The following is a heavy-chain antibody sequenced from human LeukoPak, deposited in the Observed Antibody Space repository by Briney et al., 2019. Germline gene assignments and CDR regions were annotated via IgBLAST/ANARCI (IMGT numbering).Heavy chain of an antibody. CDR2: IRQDGSEK. D-gene: IGHD3-10*01. V-gene: IGHV3-7*05. CDR1: GFTFSNFW. J-gene: IGHJ4*02. Sequence: GGSLTLSCATSGFTFSNFWMNWVRQAPGKGLEWVANIRQDGSEKYYVDSVKGRFTISRDNAKNSLYLQMNSLRAEDTAVYYCARDHITMVRGVINFDYWGQGTLVTVSS. CDR3: ARDHITMVRGVINFDY.